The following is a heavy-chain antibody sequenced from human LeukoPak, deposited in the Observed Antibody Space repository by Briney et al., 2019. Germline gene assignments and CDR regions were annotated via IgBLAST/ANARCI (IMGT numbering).Heavy chain of an antibody. CDR3: AREYSSSSGRAFDI. CDR2: ISSSSTAI. CDR1: GFTFTTYT. D-gene: IGHD6-6*01. Sequence: GSLRLSCAASGFTFTTYTMNWVRQAPGKGLEWVSYISSSSTAIYYADSVKGRFTISRDNAKNSLSLQMNSLRAGDTAVYYCAREYSSSSGRAFDIWGQGTMVTVSS. J-gene: IGHJ3*02. V-gene: IGHV3-48*01.